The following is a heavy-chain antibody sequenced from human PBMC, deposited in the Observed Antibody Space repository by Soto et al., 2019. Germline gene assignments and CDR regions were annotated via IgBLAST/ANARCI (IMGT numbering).Heavy chain of an antibody. V-gene: IGHV1-8*01. CDR2: MNPNSGNT. CDR3: ARGNKDFWSGYWWFDP. D-gene: IGHD3-3*01. CDR1: GYTFTSYD. Sequence: QVQLVQSGAEVKKPGASVKVSCKASGYTFTSYDINWVRQATGQGLEWMGWMNPNSGNTGYAQKFQGRVTMTRNTSISTAYMELSSLRSEDTAVYYCARGNKDFWSGYWWFDPWAREPWSPSPQ. J-gene: IGHJ5*02.